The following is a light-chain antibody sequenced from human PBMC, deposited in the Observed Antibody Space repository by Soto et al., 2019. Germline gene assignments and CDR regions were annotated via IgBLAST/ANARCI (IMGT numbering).Light chain of an antibody. V-gene: IGKV3-15*01. CDR1: QSVSRN. J-gene: IGKJ2*01. CDR2: GAS. Sequence: EIVMTQSPATLSVSPGERATLSCRASQSVSRNLAWYRQKPGQAPRLLIYGASTRATGTPARFSVSGSGTEFTRTISSLQSEDFAVYFCQQYNGWPYTVGQGTELEI. CDR3: QQYNGWPYT.